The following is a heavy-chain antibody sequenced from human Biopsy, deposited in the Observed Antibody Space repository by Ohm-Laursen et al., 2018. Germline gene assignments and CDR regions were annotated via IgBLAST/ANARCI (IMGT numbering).Heavy chain of an antibody. CDR2: INQSGST. Sequence: SQTLSLTCAVNGESSSGYFWNWIRQPPGKGLEWTGEINQSGSTKYNPSLKRRATLSADSSNSQFSLRLTSVTAADTAIYYCARGSGYFKLDVWGQGTTVTVSS. D-gene: IGHD5-12*01. V-gene: IGHV4-34*01. CDR1: GESSSGYF. CDR3: ARGSGYFKLDV. J-gene: IGHJ6*02.